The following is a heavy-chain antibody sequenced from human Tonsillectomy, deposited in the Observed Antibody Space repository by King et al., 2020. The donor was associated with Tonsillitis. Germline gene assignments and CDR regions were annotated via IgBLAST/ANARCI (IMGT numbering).Heavy chain of an antibody. CDR2: INPNSGVT. D-gene: IGHD6-13*01. Sequence: QLVQSGAEVKKPGASVKVSCKASGYTFTDYYMHWVRQAPGQGLEWMGWINPNSGVTNFTQKFQGRVTMPRDTSISTAYMELSGLKSDDTAVYFCATGEQQLVHYWGQGTLVTVSS. CDR1: GYTFTDYY. CDR3: ATGEQQLVHY. J-gene: IGHJ4*02. V-gene: IGHV1-2*02.